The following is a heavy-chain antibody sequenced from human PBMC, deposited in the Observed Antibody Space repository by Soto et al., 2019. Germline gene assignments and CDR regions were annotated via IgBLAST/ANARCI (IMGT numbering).Heavy chain of an antibody. CDR2: ISAYNGNT. D-gene: IGHD2-2*02. CDR1: GYTFTSYG. Sequence: VSVKVSCKASGYTFTSYGISWVRQAPGQGLEWMGWISAYNGNTNYAQKFQGRVTITRDTSASTAYMELSSLRSEDTAVYYCAKSATVPAAIAYWGQGTLVTVSS. V-gene: IGHV1-18*01. CDR3: AKSATVPAAIAY. J-gene: IGHJ4*02.